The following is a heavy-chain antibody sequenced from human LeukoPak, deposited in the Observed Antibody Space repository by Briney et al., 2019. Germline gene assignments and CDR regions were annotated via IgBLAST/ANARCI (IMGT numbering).Heavy chain of an antibody. Sequence: PGGSLRLSCAASGFTFSGYSMSWVRQAPGKGLEWVSVIYSGGSTYYADSVKGRFTISRHNSKNTLYLQMNSLRAEDTAGYYCARSDYYDSSGYYYGPHAFDIWGQGTMVTVSS. V-gene: IGHV3-53*04. CDR1: GFTFSGYS. J-gene: IGHJ3*02. CDR3: ARSDYYDSSGYYYGPHAFDI. CDR2: IYSGGST. D-gene: IGHD3-22*01.